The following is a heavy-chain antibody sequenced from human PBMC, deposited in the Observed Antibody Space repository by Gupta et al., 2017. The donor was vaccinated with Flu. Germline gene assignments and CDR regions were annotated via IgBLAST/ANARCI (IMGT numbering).Heavy chain of an antibody. CDR1: GGSISSGSYY. V-gene: IGHV4-61*02. CDR3: ARDSTKGGGTTIFDY. D-gene: IGHD3-16*01. CDR2: IYTSGST. J-gene: IGHJ4*02. Sequence: QVQLQESGPGLVKPSQTLSLTCTVSGGSISSGSYYWSWIRQPAGKGLEWIGRIYTSGSTNYNPSLKSRVTISVDTSKNQFSLKLSSVTAADTAVYYCARDSTKGGGTTIFDYWGQGTLVTVSS.